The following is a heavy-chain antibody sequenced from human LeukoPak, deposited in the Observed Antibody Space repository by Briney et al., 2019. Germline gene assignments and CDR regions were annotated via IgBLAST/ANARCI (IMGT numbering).Heavy chain of an antibody. CDR2: INPNSGGT. CDR3: ARVDYGDYVPLDY. D-gene: IGHD4-17*01. Sequence: ASVKVSCKASGYTFTGYYMHWVRQAPGQGLEWMGWINPNSGGTNYAQKFQGRVTMTRDTSISTAYMELSRLRSDGTAVYYCARVDYGDYVPLDYWGQGTLVTVSS. J-gene: IGHJ4*02. CDR1: GYTFTGYY. V-gene: IGHV1-2*02.